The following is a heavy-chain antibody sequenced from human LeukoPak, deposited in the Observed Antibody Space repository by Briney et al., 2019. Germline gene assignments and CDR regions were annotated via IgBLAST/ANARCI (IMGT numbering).Heavy chain of an antibody. CDR3: ARGPPLFDP. V-gene: IGHV3-30-3*01. CDR1: GFTFSSYA. J-gene: IGHJ5*02. Sequence: PGGSLRLSCAASGFTFSSYAMHWVRQAPGKGLEWVAVISYDGSNKYYADSVKGRFTTSRDNSKNTLYLQMNSLRAEDTAVYYCARGPPLFDPWGQGTLVTVSS. CDR2: ISYDGSNK.